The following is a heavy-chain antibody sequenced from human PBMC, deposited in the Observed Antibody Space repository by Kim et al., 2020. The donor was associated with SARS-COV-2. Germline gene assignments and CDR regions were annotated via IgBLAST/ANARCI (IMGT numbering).Heavy chain of an antibody. D-gene: IGHD1-1*01. CDR2: T. J-gene: IGHJ4*02. Sequence: TNDPASVKGGFTLSRENAKNSLYLQMTSLRAGDTAVYYCARTGTTGSFAYWGQGTLVTVSS. CDR3: ARTGTTGSFAY. V-gene: IGHV3-13*01.